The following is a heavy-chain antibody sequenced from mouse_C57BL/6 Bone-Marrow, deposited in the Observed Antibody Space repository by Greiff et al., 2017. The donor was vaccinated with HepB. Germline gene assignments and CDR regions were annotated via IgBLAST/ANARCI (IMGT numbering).Heavy chain of an antibody. D-gene: IGHD1-1*01. CDR1: GYTFTSYW. CDR2: IDPSDSET. V-gene: IGHV1-52*01. Sequence: QVQLQQPGAELVRPGSSVKLSCKASGYTFTSYWMHWVKQRPIQGLEWIGNIDPSDSETHYNQKFKDKATLPVDKSSSTAYMPLSSLTSEDSAVYYCAREEYYGSSPAWFAYWGQGTLVTVSA. CDR3: AREEYYGSSPAWFAY. J-gene: IGHJ3*01.